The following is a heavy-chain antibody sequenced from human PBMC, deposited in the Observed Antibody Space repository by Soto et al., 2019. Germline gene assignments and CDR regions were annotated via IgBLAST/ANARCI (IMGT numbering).Heavy chain of an antibody. CDR1: GGSISSGGYS. CDR2: IYHSGST. D-gene: IGHD4-4*01. J-gene: IGHJ5*02. CDR3: ARDVGYSNSFDP. V-gene: IGHV4-30-2*01. Sequence: SETLSLTCAVSGGSISSGGYSWGWIRQPPGKGLEWIGYIYHSGSTYYNPSLKSRVTISVDRSKNQFFLKLSSVTAAYSAVYYWARDVGYSNSFDPWGQGTLVTGS.